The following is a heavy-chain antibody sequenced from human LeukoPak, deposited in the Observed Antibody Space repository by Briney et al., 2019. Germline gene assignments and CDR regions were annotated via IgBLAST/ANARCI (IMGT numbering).Heavy chain of an antibody. V-gene: IGHV4-4*02. D-gene: IGHD3-10*01. CDR1: GGSLSSSNW. CDR2: IYHSGST. CDR3: ARDPPPQLLWFGESQGGFDP. J-gene: IGHJ5*02. Sequence: SGTLSLTCAVSGGSLSSSNWWSWVRQPPGKGLEWIGEIYHSGSTNYNPSLKSRVTISVDKSKNQFSLKLSSVTAADTAVYYCARDPPPQLLWFGESQGGFDPWGQGTLVTVSS.